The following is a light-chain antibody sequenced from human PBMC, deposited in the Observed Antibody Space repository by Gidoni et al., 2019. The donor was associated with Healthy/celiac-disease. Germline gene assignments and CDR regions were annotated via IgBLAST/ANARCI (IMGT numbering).Light chain of an antibody. CDR1: QSVSSN. J-gene: IGKJ1*01. CDR2: GAS. CDR3: QQYKNWPPWT. V-gene: IGKV3-15*01. Sequence: EIVMTQSPATLSVSPGERATLSCRASQSVSSNLAWYKQKPGQAPRLLIYGASTRATCIPARFRGSGSGTEFTRTIISLQSEDFAVYCCQQYKNWPPWTFGQGTKVEIK.